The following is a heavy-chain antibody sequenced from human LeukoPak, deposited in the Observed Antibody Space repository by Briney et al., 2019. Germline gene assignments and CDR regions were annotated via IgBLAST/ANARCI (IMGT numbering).Heavy chain of an antibody. CDR2: IKQDGSEK. Sequence: VQPGGSLRLXCAASGFTFSSYWMSWVRPAPGKGLEWVANIKQDGSEKYYVDSVKGRFTISRDNAKNSLYLQMNSLRAEDTAVYYCARKGSSSRYSHNDYWGQGTLVTVSS. V-gene: IGHV3-7*01. CDR3: ARKGSSSRYSHNDY. CDR1: GFTFSSYW. J-gene: IGHJ4*02. D-gene: IGHD2-2*01.